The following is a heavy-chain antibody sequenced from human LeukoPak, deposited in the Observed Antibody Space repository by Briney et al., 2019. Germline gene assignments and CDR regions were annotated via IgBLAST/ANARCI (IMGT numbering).Heavy chain of an antibody. J-gene: IGHJ4*02. Sequence: SETLSLTCTVSGGSISSYYWSWIREPPGKGLEWIGYIYYSGSTNYNPSLKSRVTISVDTSKNQFSLKLSSVTAADTAVYYCARGSGIVGATFDYWGQGTLVTVSS. CDR1: GGSISSYY. CDR2: IYYSGST. D-gene: IGHD1-26*01. V-gene: IGHV4-59*01. CDR3: ARGSGIVGATFDY.